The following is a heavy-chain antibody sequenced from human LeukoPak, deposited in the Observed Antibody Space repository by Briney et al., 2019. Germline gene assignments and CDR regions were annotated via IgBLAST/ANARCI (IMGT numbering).Heavy chain of an antibody. D-gene: IGHD3-10*01. CDR3: ARVQMYGSGSLN. CDR2: IYSSGST. V-gene: IGHV4-4*07. CDR1: GGSISSYY. Sequence: SETLSLTCTVSGGSISSYYWSWIRQPAGKGLEWIGRIYSSGSTNYNPSLQSRITMSVDTSKNQFSLKVSSVTAADTAVYFCARVQMYGSGSLNWGQGTLVTVSS. J-gene: IGHJ4*02.